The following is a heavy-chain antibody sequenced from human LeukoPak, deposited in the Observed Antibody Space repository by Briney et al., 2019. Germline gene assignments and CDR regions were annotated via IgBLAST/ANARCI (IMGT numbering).Heavy chain of an antibody. Sequence: PSETLSLTCAVFGGSFTTYYWTWIRQPPGKGLEWIGEISHGGSTNYNPSLKSRVTISVDTSKNQFSLKLTSVTAADTAVYYCVRARFDYWGQGTLVTVSS. V-gene: IGHV4-34*01. J-gene: IGHJ4*02. CDR1: GGSFTTYY. CDR3: VRARFDY. CDR2: ISHGGST.